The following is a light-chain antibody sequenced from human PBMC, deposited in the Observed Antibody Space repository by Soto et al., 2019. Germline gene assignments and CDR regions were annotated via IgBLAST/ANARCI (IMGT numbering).Light chain of an antibody. CDR2: KTS. CDR3: MQSTQFPYT. Sequence: DFVMTQNPLSSPVTLGQPASISCRSSQSIVHSDGNTYLNWLQQRPGQPPRLLIYKTSNRFSGVPDRFNGSGAGTDFTLKISRVEAEDVGVYYCMQSTQFPYTFGQGTKLEIK. V-gene: IGKV2-24*01. J-gene: IGKJ2*01. CDR1: QSIVHSDGNTY.